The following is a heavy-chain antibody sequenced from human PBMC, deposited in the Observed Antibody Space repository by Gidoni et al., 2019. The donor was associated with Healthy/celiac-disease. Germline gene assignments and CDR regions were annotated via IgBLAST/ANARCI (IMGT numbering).Heavy chain of an antibody. CDR2: ISSSSSYI. D-gene: IGHD2-21*02. J-gene: IGHJ6*02. CDR1: GFTFSSYS. CDR3: AREGNVGYCGGDCYPYYYYGMDV. Sequence: EVQLVESGGGLVKPGGSLRLSCAASGFTFSSYSMTWVRQAPGKGLEWVSSISSSSSYIYYADSVKGRFTISRDNAKNSLYLQMNSLRAEDTAVYYCAREGNVGYCGGDCYPYYYYGMDVWGQGTTVTVSS. V-gene: IGHV3-21*01.